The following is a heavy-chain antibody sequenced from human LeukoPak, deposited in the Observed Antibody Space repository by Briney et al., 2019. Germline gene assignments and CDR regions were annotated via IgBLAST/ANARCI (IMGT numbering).Heavy chain of an antibody. J-gene: IGHJ4*02. V-gene: IGHV1-46*01. D-gene: IGHD6-19*01. CDR1: GYTFTSYY. CDR2: INPSGGST. Sequence: ASVKVSCKASGYTFTSYYMHWVRQAPGQGLEWMGIINPSGGSTSYAQKFQGRVTMTTDTSTTTVYMELSSLRSEDTAVYYCARDHGQWVVRRSLDYWGQGTLVTVSS. CDR3: ARDHGQWVVRRSLDY.